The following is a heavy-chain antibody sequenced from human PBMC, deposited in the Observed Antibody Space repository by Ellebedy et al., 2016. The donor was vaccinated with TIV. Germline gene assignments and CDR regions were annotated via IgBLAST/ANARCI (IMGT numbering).Heavy chain of an antibody. D-gene: IGHD3-16*02. CDR1: GFTFHSYG. CDR2: IRYDGSYK. Sequence: GESLKISCAASGFTFHSYGMHWVRQAPGKGLEWVTFIRYDGSYKYYADSVKGRFTVSRDNSKNTLTLQMNSLRLEDTAVYYWAKVLFALGEFESPFDPWGQGTLVIVSS. J-gene: IGHJ5*02. CDR3: AKVLFALGEFESPFDP. V-gene: IGHV3-30*02.